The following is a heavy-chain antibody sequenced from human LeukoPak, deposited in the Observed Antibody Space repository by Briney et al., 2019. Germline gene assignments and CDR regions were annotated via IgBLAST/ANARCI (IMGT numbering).Heavy chain of an antibody. D-gene: IGHD5-18*01. CDR2: INPNNGGT. Sequence: ASVKVSCKAAGYTFTGHYMHWVRQAPGQGLEWMGWINPNNGGTNYAQKFQGRVTMTRDTSISTAYMELSRLRSDDTAVYYCARDTAMVQFDYWGQGTLVTVSS. CDR3: ARDTAMVQFDY. CDR1: GYTFTGHY. J-gene: IGHJ4*02. V-gene: IGHV1-2*02.